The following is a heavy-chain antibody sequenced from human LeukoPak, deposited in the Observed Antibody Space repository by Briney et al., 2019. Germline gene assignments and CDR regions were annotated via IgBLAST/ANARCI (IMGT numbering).Heavy chain of an antibody. Sequence: GSLRLSCAASGFTFSRYWMSWMRQAPGKGLEWVANIKYDGSEDYYVDSVKGRFTISRDNAKNTLYLQLNSLRVEDTAVYYCKSGGAAPGSFDYWGQGTLVTVSP. D-gene: IGHD1-1*01. J-gene: IGHJ4*02. CDR3: KSGGAAPGSFDY. CDR1: GFTFSRYW. V-gene: IGHV3-7*01. CDR2: IKYDGSED.